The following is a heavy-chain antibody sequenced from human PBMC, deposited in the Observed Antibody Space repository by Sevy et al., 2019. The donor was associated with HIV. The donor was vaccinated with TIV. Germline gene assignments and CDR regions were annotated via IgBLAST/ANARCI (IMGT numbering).Heavy chain of an antibody. V-gene: IGHV3-73*01. D-gene: IGHD2-2*01. CDR1: GFTFSGSA. Sequence: GGSLRLSCAASGFTFSGSAMHWVRQASGKGLEWVGRIRSKANSYATAYAASVKGRFTISRDDSKNTAYLQMNSLKTEDTAVYYCTRHRKDIVVVPAAPGYYYYMDVWGKGTTVTVSS. CDR2: IRSKANSYAT. J-gene: IGHJ6*03. CDR3: TRHRKDIVVVPAAPGYYYYMDV.